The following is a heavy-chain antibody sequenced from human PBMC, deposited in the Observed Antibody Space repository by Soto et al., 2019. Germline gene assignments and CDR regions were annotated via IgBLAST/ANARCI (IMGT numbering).Heavy chain of an antibody. Sequence: SGPTLVNPTQTLTLTCTFSGFSLSTSGMCVSWIRQPPGKALEWLARIDWDDDKYYSTSLKTRLTISKDTSKNQVVLTMTNMDPVDTATYYCARQSSGGSCYTGYFQHWGQGTLVTVSS. CDR3: ARQSSGGSCYTGYFQH. J-gene: IGHJ1*01. V-gene: IGHV2-70*11. D-gene: IGHD2-15*01. CDR2: IDWDDDK. CDR1: GFSLSTSGMC.